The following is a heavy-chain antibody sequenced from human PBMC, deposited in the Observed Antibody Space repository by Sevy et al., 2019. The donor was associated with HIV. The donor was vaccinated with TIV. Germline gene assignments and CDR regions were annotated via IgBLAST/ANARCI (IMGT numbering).Heavy chain of an antibody. CDR1: GFTFSSYW. J-gene: IGHJ4*02. CDR2: IKQDGSEK. Sequence: GGSLRLSCAASGFTFSSYWMSWVRQAPGKGLEWVANIKQDGSEKYYVDSVKGRFTISRDNSKNTLFLQMNSLRAEDTALYYCAKGRIPSIGTLGPFDSWGQGTLVTVSS. V-gene: IGHV3-7*03. D-gene: IGHD6-6*01. CDR3: AKGRIPSIGTLGPFDS.